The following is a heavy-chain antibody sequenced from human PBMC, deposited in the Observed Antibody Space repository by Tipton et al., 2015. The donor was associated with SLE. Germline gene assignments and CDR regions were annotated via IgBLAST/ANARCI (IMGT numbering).Heavy chain of an antibody. D-gene: IGHD3-10*01. J-gene: IGHJ4*02. CDR3: AREARLEYYYGSGSSHYFDY. CDR1: GGSISSSNW. Sequence: TLSLTCAVSGGSISSSNWWSWVRQPPGKGLEWIGYFYYSGSANYNPSLKSRVTISADTAKNQFSLKLSSVTAADTAVYYCAREARLEYYYGSGSSHYFDYWGQGTLVTVSS. CDR2: FYYSGSA. V-gene: IGHV4-4*02.